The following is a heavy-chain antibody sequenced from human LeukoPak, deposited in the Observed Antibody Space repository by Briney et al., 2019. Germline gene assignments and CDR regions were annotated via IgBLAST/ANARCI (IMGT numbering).Heavy chain of an antibody. D-gene: IGHD1-26*01. CDR2: ITSSGAAT. Sequence: GGSLRLSCAASGFTFSSYAMSWVRQAPGKGLEWVSSITSSGAATYYADSVKGRFTISRDNSDNTLYLQMNSLRAEDTAVYYCARVPGIFDYWGQGTLVTVSS. J-gene: IGHJ4*02. CDR3: ARVPGIFDY. CDR1: GFTFSSYA. V-gene: IGHV3-23*01.